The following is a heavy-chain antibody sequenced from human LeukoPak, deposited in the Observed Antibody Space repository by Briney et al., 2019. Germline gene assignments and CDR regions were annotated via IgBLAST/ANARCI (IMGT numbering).Heavy chain of an antibody. Sequence: KPSETLSLTCTVSGGSISSYYWSWIRQPAGKGLEWIGRIYTGGSTNYNPSLKSRVTMSVDTSKNQFSLQLSSVTAADTAVYYCARDLPTTTVTTGYYYYYMDVWGKGTTVTVSS. D-gene: IGHD4-11*01. CDR3: ARDLPTTTVTTGYYYYYMDV. CDR1: GGSISSYY. V-gene: IGHV4-4*07. CDR2: IYTGGST. J-gene: IGHJ6*03.